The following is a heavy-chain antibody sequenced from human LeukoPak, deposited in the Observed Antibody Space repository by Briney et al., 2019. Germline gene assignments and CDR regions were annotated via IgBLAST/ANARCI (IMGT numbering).Heavy chain of an antibody. CDR2: ISYDGSNK. Sequence: GGSLRLSCAASGFTFSSYGTHWVRQAPGKGLEWVAVISYDGSNKYYADSVKGRFTISRDNSKNTLYLQMNSLRAEDTAVYYCAKDKVPAANRKPRYGMDVWGQGTTVTVSS. CDR1: GFTFSSYG. V-gene: IGHV3-30*18. J-gene: IGHJ6*02. CDR3: AKDKVPAANRKPRYGMDV. D-gene: IGHD2-2*01.